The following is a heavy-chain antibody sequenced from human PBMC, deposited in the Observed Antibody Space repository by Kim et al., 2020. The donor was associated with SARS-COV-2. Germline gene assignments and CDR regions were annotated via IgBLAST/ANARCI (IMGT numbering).Heavy chain of an antibody. V-gene: IGHV3-23*01. CDR3: AKDEKYDGSGSSDY. D-gene: IGHD3-10*01. Sequence: GGSLRLSCAASGFTFSSYAMSWVRQAPGKGLEWVSAISGSGGSTYNADSVKGRFTISRDNSKTTLYLQMHSRRAEATAVYYCAKDEKYDGSGSSDYWGQGTLVTVSS. CDR2: ISGSGGST. J-gene: IGHJ4*02. CDR1: GFTFSSYA.